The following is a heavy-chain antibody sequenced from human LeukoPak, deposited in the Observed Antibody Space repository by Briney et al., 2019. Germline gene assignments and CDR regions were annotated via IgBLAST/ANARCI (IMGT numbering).Heavy chain of an antibody. Sequence: ASVKVSCKASGYTFTSYAMNWVRQAPGQGLEWMGIINPSGGSTSYAQKFQGRVTMTRDMSTSTVYMELSSLRSEDTAVYYCARDRTTVVTPDLGYWGQGTLVTVSS. CDR3: ARDRTTVVTPDLGY. J-gene: IGHJ4*02. CDR1: GYTFTSYA. V-gene: IGHV1-46*01. CDR2: INPSGGST. D-gene: IGHD4-23*01.